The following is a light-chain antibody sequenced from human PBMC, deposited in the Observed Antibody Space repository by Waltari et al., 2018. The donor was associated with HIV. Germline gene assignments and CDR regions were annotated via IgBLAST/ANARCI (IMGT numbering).Light chain of an antibody. CDR1: SSDVGGYSF. CDR3: CSYAGDPWV. CDR2: DVT. Sequence: QSALTQPRSVSGSPGQSVTISCTGTSSDVGGYSFVSWYQQHPNKAPKLMIYDVTKRPAGVPERFSGSKSGNTASLTISGLQAEDEADYYCCSYAGDPWVFGGGTKLTVL. V-gene: IGLV2-11*01. J-gene: IGLJ3*02.